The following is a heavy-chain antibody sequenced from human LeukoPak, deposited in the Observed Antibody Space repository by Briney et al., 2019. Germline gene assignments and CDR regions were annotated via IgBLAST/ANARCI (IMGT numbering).Heavy chain of an antibody. CDR2: IYYSGST. CDR1: GGSISSSYW. Sequence: SETLSLTCAVSGGSISSSYWWSWVRQPPGKGLEWIGSIYYSGSTYYNPSLKSRVTISVDTSKNQFSLKLSSVTAADTAVYYCARRTSSGWIDYWGQGTLVTVSS. J-gene: IGHJ4*02. D-gene: IGHD6-19*01. CDR3: ARRTSSGWIDY. V-gene: IGHV4-39*01.